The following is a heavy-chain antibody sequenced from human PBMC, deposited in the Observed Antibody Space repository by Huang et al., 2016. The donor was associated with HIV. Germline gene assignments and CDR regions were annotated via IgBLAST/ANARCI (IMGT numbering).Heavy chain of an antibody. J-gene: IGHJ4*02. Sequence: EVQLVESGGGLIQPGGSLRLSCAVSGFTVTSNYMSWVRQAPGKGLEWVSVIYSGGSTDYADSVKGRFTVSRDNSKNTLYLQMNSLRAEDTAVYYCARDDANHGGFDYWGQGTLVTVSS. CDR2: IYSGGST. CDR3: ARDDANHGGFDY. V-gene: IGHV3-53*01. CDR1: GFTVTSNY.